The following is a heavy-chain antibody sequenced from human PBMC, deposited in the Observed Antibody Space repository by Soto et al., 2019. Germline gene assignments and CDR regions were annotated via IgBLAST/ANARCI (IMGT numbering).Heavy chain of an antibody. CDR2: IYSGGST. V-gene: IGHV3-66*01. Sequence: QPGGSLRLSCAASGFTVSSNYMSWVRQAPGKGLEWVSVIYSGGSTYYADSVKGRFTISRDNSKNTLYLQMNSLRAEDTAVYYCARDTQYSSGWTVGYYYYYGMDVWGQGTTVTVSS. D-gene: IGHD6-19*01. CDR1: GFTVSSNY. CDR3: ARDTQYSSGWTVGYYYYYGMDV. J-gene: IGHJ6*02.